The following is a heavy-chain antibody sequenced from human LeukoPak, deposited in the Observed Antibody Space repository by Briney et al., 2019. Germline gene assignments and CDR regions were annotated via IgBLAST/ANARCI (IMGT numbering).Heavy chain of an antibody. CDR3: ARLPIVVVPSTSFDI. J-gene: IGHJ3*02. V-gene: IGHV4-39*01. Sequence: SETLSLTCTVSGGSISSYYWGWIRQPPGKGLEWIGSINYSGTTYYNPSLKSRVTISVDTSKNQFSLKLSSVTAADTAVYYCARLPIVVVPSTSFDIWGQGTMDTVSS. CDR1: GGSISSYY. D-gene: IGHD2-2*01. CDR2: INYSGTT.